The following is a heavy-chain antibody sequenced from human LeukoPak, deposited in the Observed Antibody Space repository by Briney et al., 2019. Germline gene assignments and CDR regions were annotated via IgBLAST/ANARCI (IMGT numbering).Heavy chain of an antibody. CDR1: GFSFSTFG. V-gene: IGHV3-48*04. CDR2: ISSRGTSV. CDR3: AKGKSGWFSGADY. J-gene: IGHJ4*02. D-gene: IGHD6-19*01. Sequence: GGSLRLSCAASGFSFSTFGMNWVRQAPGKGLEWISYISSRGTSVFYADSVKGRFTVSRDNARKYVFLQMNSLRVEDTAIYYCAKGKSGWFSGADYWGQGTLVTVSS.